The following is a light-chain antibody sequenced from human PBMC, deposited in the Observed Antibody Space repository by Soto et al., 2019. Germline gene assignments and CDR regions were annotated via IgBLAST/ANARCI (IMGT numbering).Light chain of an antibody. J-gene: IGLJ1*01. CDR2: DVS. CDR1: SSDIDGNSS. V-gene: IGLV2-14*01. Sequence: QSGLTQPDSVSGSPGQSITISCTETSSDIDGNSSVSWYQQRPGADPKLMIYDVSNRPSGVSNRFSGSKSGNTASLFISGLQADDEADYYCFSYIVTSAYVFGTGT. CDR3: FSYIVTSAYV.